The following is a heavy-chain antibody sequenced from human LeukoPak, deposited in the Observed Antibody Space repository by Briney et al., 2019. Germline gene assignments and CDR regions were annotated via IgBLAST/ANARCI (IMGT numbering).Heavy chain of an antibody. CDR3: ARVGSGYYMYYFDY. J-gene: IGHJ4*02. CDR1: GGSITSHY. D-gene: IGHD3-22*01. V-gene: IGHV4-59*11. CDR2: AYYSGST. Sequence: SETLSLTCSVSGGSITSHYWSWIRQPPGKGLEWIGYAYYSGSTSYNPSLKSRVTMSVDTSKNQFSPNLTSVTAADTAVYYCARVGSGYYMYYFDYWGQGTLVTVSS.